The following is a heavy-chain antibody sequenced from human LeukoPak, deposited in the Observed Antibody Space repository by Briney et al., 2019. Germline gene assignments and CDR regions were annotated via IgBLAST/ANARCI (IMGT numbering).Heavy chain of an antibody. Sequence: GGSLRLSCAASGFTFSSYAMSWVRQAPGKGLGWVSAISGSGGSTYYADSVKGRFTISRDNSKNTPYLQMNSLRAEDTAVYYCAKDSDVEMATIFCLWGQGTLVTVSS. CDR1: GFTFSSYA. V-gene: IGHV3-23*01. CDR3: AKDSDVEMATIFCL. D-gene: IGHD5-24*01. J-gene: IGHJ4*02. CDR2: ISGSGGST.